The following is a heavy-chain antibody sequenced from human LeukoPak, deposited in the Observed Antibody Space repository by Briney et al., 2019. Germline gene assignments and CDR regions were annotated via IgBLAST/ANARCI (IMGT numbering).Heavy chain of an antibody. CDR1: GYTFTSYY. Sequence: ASVTVSCTASGYTFTSYYMHWVRQAPGQGLEWMGIINPSGGSTSYAQKFQGRVTMTRDTSTSTVYMELSSLRSEDTAVYYCARTTRSWYEDNDAFDIWGQGTTVTVSS. CDR3: ARTTRSWYEDNDAFDI. CDR2: INPSGGST. D-gene: IGHD6-13*01. J-gene: IGHJ3*02. V-gene: IGHV1-46*01.